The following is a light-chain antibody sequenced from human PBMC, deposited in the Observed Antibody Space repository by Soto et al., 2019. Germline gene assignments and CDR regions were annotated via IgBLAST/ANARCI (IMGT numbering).Light chain of an antibody. CDR2: VES. Sequence: EIVLTQSPGTLSLSPGERATLSCRASQSVSSSYLAWYQQNPGQAPRLLIYVESSRATGIPDRFSGSGSGTDFTLTISRLEPEDFAVYYCHKYGRSPPWTFGQGTKVEIK. J-gene: IGKJ1*01. CDR3: HKYGRSPPWT. CDR1: QSVSSSY. V-gene: IGKV3-20*01.